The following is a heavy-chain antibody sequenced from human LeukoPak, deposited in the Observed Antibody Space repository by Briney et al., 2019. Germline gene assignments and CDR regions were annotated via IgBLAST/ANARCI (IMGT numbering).Heavy chain of an antibody. CDR1: GGSISGYY. V-gene: IGHV4-59*12. CDR2: ISYSGST. D-gene: IGHD3-3*01. Sequence: SETLSLTCTVSGGSISGYYWSWIRQPPGKGLEWVGYISYSGSTNYNPSLKSRVTMSVDTSKNQFSLKLSSVTAADTAVYYCARDRKDFWSGYNDAFDIWGQGTMVTVSS. CDR3: ARDRKDFWSGYNDAFDI. J-gene: IGHJ3*02.